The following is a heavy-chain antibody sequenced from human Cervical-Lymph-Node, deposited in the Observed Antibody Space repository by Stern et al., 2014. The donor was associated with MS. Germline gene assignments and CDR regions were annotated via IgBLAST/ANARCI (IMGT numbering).Heavy chain of an antibody. CDR1: RFSISDYA. CDR2: ISYDGSSK. J-gene: IGHJ6*02. CDR3: TREDCSGGSCRGMDV. D-gene: IGHD2-15*01. V-gene: IGHV3-30-3*01. Sequence: VQLLESGGDVVQPGRSLRLSCAASRFSISDYAMHWVRQAPGKGLEWVATISYDGSSKRYADSVKGRFTISRDNLKNTGHVQMNSLRAEDTAVYYCTREDCSGGSCRGMDVWGQGTTVTVSS.